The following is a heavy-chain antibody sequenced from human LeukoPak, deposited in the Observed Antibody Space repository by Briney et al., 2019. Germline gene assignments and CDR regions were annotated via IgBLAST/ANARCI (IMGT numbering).Heavy chain of an antibody. V-gene: IGHV3-23*01. J-gene: IGHJ4*02. D-gene: IGHD6-13*01. Sequence: GGSLRLSCAASGFTFSSYDMTWVRQAPGNGLEWVSVISGGTSTYYADPVKGRFTITRDNSKNTLYLQMNSLRADDTAMYYCARINIAADGNPLDYWGQGTLVTVSS. CDR2: ISGGTST. CDR3: ARINIAADGNPLDY. CDR1: GFTFSSYD.